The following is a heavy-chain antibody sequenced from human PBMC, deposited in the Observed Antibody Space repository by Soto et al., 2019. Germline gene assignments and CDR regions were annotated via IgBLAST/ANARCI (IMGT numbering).Heavy chain of an antibody. CDR3: AIPRGRYSGGWYFDY. CDR2: ISAYNGNT. J-gene: IGHJ4*02. V-gene: IGHV1-18*01. Sequence: ASVKVSCKASGYTFTSYGISWVRQAPGQGLEWMGWISAYNGNTNYAQKLQGRVTMTTDTSTSTAYMELRSLRSDDTAVYYCAIPRGRYSGGWYFDYWGQGTLVTVSS. D-gene: IGHD6-19*01. CDR1: GYTFTSYG.